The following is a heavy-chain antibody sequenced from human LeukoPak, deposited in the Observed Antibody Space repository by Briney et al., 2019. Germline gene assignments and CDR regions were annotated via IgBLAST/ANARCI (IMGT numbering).Heavy chain of an antibody. CDR1: GFTFDDYA. CDR3: ARDWRDSSGKFPNDAFDI. V-gene: IGHV3-20*04. Sequence: GGSLRLSCAASGFTFDDYAMHWVRQAPGKGLEWVPGINWNGDSTGYADSVKGRFTISRDNAKNSLYLQMNSLRAEDTAVYYCARDWRDSSGKFPNDAFDIWGQGTMVTVSS. D-gene: IGHD3-22*01. CDR2: INWNGDST. J-gene: IGHJ3*02.